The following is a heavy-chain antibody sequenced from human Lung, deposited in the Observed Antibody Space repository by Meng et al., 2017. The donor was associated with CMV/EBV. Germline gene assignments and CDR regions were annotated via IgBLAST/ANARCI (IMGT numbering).Heavy chain of an antibody. J-gene: IGHJ6*02. CDR3: ARGGGGGDLLYYYYGMDG. CDR2: IYSGGIT. CDR1: AFTVSSNY. V-gene: IGHV3-53*01. D-gene: IGHD2-21*02. Sequence: GESLKISCAASAFTVSSNYTSWVRQAPGKGLEWVSVIYSGGITYYAGSVKGRFTISRDNSKNTLYLQMNSLRAEDTAVYYCARGGGGGDLLYYYYGMDGWGQGTXVTVSS.